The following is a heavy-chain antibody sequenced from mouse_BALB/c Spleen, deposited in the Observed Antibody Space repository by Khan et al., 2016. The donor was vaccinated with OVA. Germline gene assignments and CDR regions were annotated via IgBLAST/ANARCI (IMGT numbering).Heavy chain of an antibody. D-gene: IGHD1-1*01. CDR1: GFTFSTYG. CDR3: ERLAYYYDREGFAY. CDR2: ISTGGSYT. J-gene: IGHJ3*01. Sequence: EVELVESGGDLVKPGGSLKLSCAASGFTFSTYGMSWVRQTPDKRLEWVATISTGGSYTYYPDSVKGRFTISRDNAKNTLYLQMSSLKSEDTAMFYCERLAYYYDREGFAYWGQGTLVTVS. V-gene: IGHV5-6*01.